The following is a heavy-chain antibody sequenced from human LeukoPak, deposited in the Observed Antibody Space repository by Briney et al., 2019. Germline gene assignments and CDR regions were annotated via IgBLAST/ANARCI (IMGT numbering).Heavy chain of an antibody. V-gene: IGHV3-23*01. Sequence: TGGSLRLSCAASGFTFDDYAMSWVRQAPGKGLEWVSAISGSGGSTYYADSVKGRFTISRDNSKNTLYLQMNSLRAEDTAVYYCAKDGGHYDSSGYYYDHWGQGTLVTVSS. CDR3: AKDGGHYDSSGYYYDH. J-gene: IGHJ4*02. D-gene: IGHD3-22*01. CDR2: ISGSGGST. CDR1: GFTFDDYA.